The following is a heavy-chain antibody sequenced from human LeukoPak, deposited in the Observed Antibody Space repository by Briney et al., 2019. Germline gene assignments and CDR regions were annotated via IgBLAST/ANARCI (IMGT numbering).Heavy chain of an antibody. J-gene: IGHJ4*02. Sequence: SETLSLTCTVSGGSISSYYWSWIRQPPGKGLEWIGYIYYSGGTNYNPSLKSRVTISVDTSKNQFSLKLSSVTAADTAVYYCARGDCGGDCYSGFDYWGQGTLVTVSS. D-gene: IGHD2-21*02. CDR3: ARGDCGGDCYSGFDY. CDR2: IYYSGGT. V-gene: IGHV4-59*01. CDR1: GGSISSYY.